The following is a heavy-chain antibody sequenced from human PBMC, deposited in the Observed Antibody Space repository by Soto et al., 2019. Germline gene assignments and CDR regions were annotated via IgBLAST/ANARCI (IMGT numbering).Heavy chain of an antibody. V-gene: IGHV1-18*01. CDR3: ASNGFGNGNFDY. D-gene: IGHD3-10*01. J-gene: IGHJ4*02. CDR1: GYTFTSYG. Sequence: QVQLVQSGAEVKKPGASVKVSCKASGYTFTSYGLSWVRQAPGQGLAWMGWISAYNGNTNYAQNLQGRVTMNTDTSTSTAYLERRSLISDDTAVYYCASNGFGNGNFDYWGQGTLVTVSS. CDR2: ISAYNGNT.